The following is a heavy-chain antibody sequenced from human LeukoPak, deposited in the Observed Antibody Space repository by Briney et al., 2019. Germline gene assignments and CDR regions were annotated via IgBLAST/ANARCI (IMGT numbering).Heavy chain of an antibody. D-gene: IGHD6-19*01. CDR1: GFTVSTNY. Sequence: GGSLRLSCAASGFTVSTNYMNWVREAPGKGLEWVPVVYSGGSTYYADSVKGRFTISRDNSKNTLYLQMSSLRAEDTAVYYCARGGYSSGWYRDWGQGTLVTVSS. J-gene: IGHJ4*02. V-gene: IGHV3-53*01. CDR2: VYSGGST. CDR3: ARGGYSSGWYRD.